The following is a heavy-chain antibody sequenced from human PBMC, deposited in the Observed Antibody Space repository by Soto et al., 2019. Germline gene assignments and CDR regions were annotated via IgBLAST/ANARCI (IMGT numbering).Heavy chain of an antibody. CDR1: GDSISSFSDY. Sequence: SETLSLTCLVSGDSISSFSDYWAWIRQPPGKGLEWIGYIYYSGSTNYNPSLKSRVTISVDTSKNQFSLKLSSVPAADTAFYYCARLAMVRGVPTYGMDVWGQGTTVTVSS. D-gene: IGHD3-10*01. CDR3: ARLAMVRGVPTYGMDV. CDR2: IYYSGST. J-gene: IGHJ6*02. V-gene: IGHV4-61*05.